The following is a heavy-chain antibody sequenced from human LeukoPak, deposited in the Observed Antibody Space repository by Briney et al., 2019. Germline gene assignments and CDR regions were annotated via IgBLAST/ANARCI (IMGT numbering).Heavy chain of an antibody. Sequence: GGSLRLSCAASGFTFSSYAMSWDRQAPGKGLEWVSAISGGGGSTYYADSVKGRFTISRDNSKNTLYLQMNSLRAEDTAVYYCAKEAHITMVRGVMGYWGQGTLVTVSS. CDR2: ISGGGGST. J-gene: IGHJ4*02. D-gene: IGHD3-10*01. CDR1: GFTFSSYA. CDR3: AKEAHITMVRGVMGY. V-gene: IGHV3-23*01.